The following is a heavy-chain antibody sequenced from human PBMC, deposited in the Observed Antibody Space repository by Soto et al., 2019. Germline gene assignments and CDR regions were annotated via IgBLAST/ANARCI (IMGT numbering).Heavy chain of an antibody. CDR3: VRVSKLSWNFAL. CDR2: IYGNR. CDR1: GFVFGDYA. D-gene: IGHD3-3*01. V-gene: IGHV3-23*01. Sequence: EVELLESVGGLVQPGGSLRLSCAASGFVFGDYAKSWVRQAPGRGLEWVAIYGNRYDADSVEGRFTISEDTSKNTVYLQMNSMRVDDAAVYYCVRVSKLSWNFALWGRGTVVTVSS. J-gene: IGHJ2*01.